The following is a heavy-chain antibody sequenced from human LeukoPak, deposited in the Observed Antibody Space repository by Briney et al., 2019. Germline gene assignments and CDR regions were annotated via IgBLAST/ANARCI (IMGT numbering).Heavy chain of an antibody. CDR2: INPNSSGT. V-gene: IGHV1-2*04. Sequence: GASVKVSCKASGYTFTGYYMHWVRQAPGQGLEWMGWINPNSSGTNYAQKFQGWVTMTRDTSISTAYMELSRLRSDDTSVYYCARGGITGTTRGPTRLNDAFDIWGQGTMFNVSS. D-gene: IGHD1-20*01. CDR3: ARGGITGTTRGPTRLNDAFDI. J-gene: IGHJ3*02. CDR1: GYTFTGYY.